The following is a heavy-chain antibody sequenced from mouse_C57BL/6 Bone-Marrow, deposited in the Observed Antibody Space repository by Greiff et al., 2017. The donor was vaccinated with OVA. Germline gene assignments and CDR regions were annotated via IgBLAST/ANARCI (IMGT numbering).Heavy chain of an antibody. D-gene: IGHD1-1*01. CDR2: IHPNSGST. J-gene: IGHJ1*03. CDR3: ATYGSSYNWYFDV. Sequence: VQLQQSGAELVKPGASVKLSCKASGYTFTSYWMHWVKQRPGQGLEWIGMIHPNSGSTNYNEKFKSKATLTVDKSSSTAYMQLSSLTSEDSAVYYCATYGSSYNWYFDVWGTGTTVTVSS. V-gene: IGHV1-64*01. CDR1: GYTFTSYW.